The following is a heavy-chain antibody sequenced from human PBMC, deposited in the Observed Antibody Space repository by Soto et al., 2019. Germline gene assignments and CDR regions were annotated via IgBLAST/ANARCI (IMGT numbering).Heavy chain of an antibody. CDR3: TKNSAYALDY. CDR2: LHHGGST. J-gene: IGHJ4*02. Sequence: TLSLTCDVSRYSINNNNWWSWVRQPPGGGLEWIGELHHGGSTNYNPSLESRATFSVDISKNQFFLKLSSVTAADTAVYYCTKNSAYALDYWGQGTLVTVSS. CDR1: RYSINNNNW. V-gene: IGHV4-4*02. D-gene: IGHD5-12*01.